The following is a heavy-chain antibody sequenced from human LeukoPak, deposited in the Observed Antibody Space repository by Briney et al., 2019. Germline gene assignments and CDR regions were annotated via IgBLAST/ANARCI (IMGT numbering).Heavy chain of an antibody. V-gene: IGHV4-34*01. D-gene: IGHD6-19*01. Sequence: PSETLSLTCAVYGGSFSGYYWSWIRQPPGKGLEWIGEINHSGSTNYSLSLKSRVTISVDTSKNQFSLKLSSVTAADTAVYYCAREVGGTGGWFDPWGQGTLVIVSS. J-gene: IGHJ5*02. CDR3: AREVGGTGGWFDP. CDR2: INHSGST. CDR1: GGSFSGYY.